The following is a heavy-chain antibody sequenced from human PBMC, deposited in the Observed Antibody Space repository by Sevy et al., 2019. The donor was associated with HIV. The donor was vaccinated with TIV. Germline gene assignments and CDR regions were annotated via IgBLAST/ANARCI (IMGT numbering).Heavy chain of an antibody. CDR1: GYSFMTYH. D-gene: IGHD2-21*01. V-gene: IGHV1-46*01. J-gene: IGHJ6*01. CDR3: ARGGVVWQVDYGMDV. CDR2: INPSGGST. Sequence: ASVKVSCKASGYSFMTYHMHWVRQAPGQGLEWMGIINPSGGSTSYSQKFQGRVTMTRDTSTSTVYMELSSLRSEDRAVYYCARGGVVWQVDYGMDVWGQGTTVTVSS.